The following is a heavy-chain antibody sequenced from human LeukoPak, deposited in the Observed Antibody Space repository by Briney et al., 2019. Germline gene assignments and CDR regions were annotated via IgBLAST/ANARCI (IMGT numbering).Heavy chain of an antibody. CDR2: ISAYNGNT. Sequence: ASVKVSCTASGYTFTSYGISWVRQAPGQGLEWMGWISAYNGNTNYAQKLQGRVTMTTDTSTSTAYMELRSLRSDDTAVYYCARDGTAYYDFWSGYSPFDYWGQGTLVTVSS. CDR3: ARDGTAYYDFWSGYSPFDY. D-gene: IGHD3-3*01. J-gene: IGHJ4*02. CDR1: GYTFTSYG. V-gene: IGHV1-18*01.